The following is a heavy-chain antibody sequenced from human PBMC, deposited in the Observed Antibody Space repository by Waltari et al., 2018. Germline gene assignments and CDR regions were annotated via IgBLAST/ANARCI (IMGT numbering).Heavy chain of an antibody. CDR2: IYYSGST. CDR1: GGSISSYY. J-gene: IGHJ6*03. Sequence: QVQLQESGPGLVKPSETLSLTCTVSGGSISSYYWSWIRQPPGKGLEWIGYIYYSGSTNYNPSLKSRVTISVDTSKNQVSRKRSSVTAADTAVYDCARDHGGIAAGYYYDDMDVRGKGTTVTVSS. D-gene: IGHD6-13*01. CDR3: ARDHGGIAAGYYYDDMDV. V-gene: IGHV4-59*01.